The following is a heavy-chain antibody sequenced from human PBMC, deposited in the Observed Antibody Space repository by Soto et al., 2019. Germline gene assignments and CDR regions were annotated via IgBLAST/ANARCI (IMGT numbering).Heavy chain of an antibody. CDR3: AREVVTTEWYFDN. CDR2: TSDDGGAE. J-gene: IGHJ4*02. CDR1: GFTFSRHS. D-gene: IGHD3-3*01. Sequence: LRLSCTTSGFTFSRHSMHWFRQTPGKALEWVAVTSDDGGAEYYAGSVKGRFTIYRDNSRDTLYLQMNSLRPEDTGIYYCAREVVTTEWYFDNWGQGIPVTVSS. V-gene: IGHV3-30-3*01.